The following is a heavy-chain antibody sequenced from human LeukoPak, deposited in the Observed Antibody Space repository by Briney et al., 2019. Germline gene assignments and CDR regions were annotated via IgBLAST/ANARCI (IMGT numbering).Heavy chain of an antibody. CDR3: ARYGYCSSTSCYTQGYYYYMDV. V-gene: IGHV4-39*07. J-gene: IGHJ6*03. CDR2: IYYSGST. Sequence: SETLSLTCTVSGGSISSSSYYWGWIRQPPGKGLEWIGSIYYSGSTYYNPSLKSRVTISVDTSKNQFSLKLNSVTAADTAVYYCARYGYCSSTSCYTQGYYYYMDVWGKGTTVTVSS. D-gene: IGHD2-2*02. CDR1: GGSISSSSYY.